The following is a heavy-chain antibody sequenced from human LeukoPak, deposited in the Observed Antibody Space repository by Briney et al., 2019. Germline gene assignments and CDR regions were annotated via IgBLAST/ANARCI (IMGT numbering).Heavy chain of an antibody. CDR2: INPKSGDT. Sequence: ASVKVSCKASGYTFTYYYMHWVRQAPGQTFEWLAWINPKSGDTHYTQKFQDRVTVTTDTSITSVYMELSGLQSDDTAVYYCVRDLTGGSGDWGQGTLVTVSS. J-gene: IGHJ4*02. CDR1: GYTFTYYY. CDR3: VRDLTGGSGD. V-gene: IGHV1-2*02. D-gene: IGHD6-19*01.